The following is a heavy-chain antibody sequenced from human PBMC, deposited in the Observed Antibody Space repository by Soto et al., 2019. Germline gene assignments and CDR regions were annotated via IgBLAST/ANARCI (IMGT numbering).Heavy chain of an antibody. CDR2: ISAYNGNT. Sequence: VASVKVSCKASGYTFTSYGISWVRQAPGQGLEWMGWISAYNGNTNYAQKLQGRVTMTTDTSTSTAYMELRSLRSDDTAVYYCARGAFDYGDSMALYYYYGMDVWGQGTTVTVSS. J-gene: IGHJ6*02. CDR1: GYTFTSYG. V-gene: IGHV1-18*04. CDR3: ARGAFDYGDSMALYYYYGMDV. D-gene: IGHD4-17*01.